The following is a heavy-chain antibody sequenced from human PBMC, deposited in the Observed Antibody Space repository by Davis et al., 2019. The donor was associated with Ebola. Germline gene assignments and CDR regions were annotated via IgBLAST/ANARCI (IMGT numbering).Heavy chain of an antibody. Sequence: PSETLFLTCTVSGGSITSYYWSWIRQPPGKGLEWIGYFYYRGSTNYNPALRSRVTISVDTSKNQFSLKLSSVTAADTAVYYCARSQAGSLYLPYYYYGMDVWGQGTTVTVSS. CDR3: ARSQAGSLYLPYYYYGMDV. J-gene: IGHJ6*02. CDR1: GGSITSYY. D-gene: IGHD6-13*01. V-gene: IGHV4-59*01. CDR2: FYYRGST.